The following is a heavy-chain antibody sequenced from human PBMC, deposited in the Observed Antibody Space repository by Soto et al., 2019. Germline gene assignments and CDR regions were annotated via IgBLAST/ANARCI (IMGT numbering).Heavy chain of an antibody. D-gene: IGHD3-3*01. J-gene: IGHJ6*03. CDR2: IWYDGSNK. CDR1: GFTFSSYG. Sequence: PGGSLRLSCAASGFTFSSYGMHWVRQAPGKGLEWVAVIWYDGSNKYYADSVKGRFTISRDNSKNTLYLQMNSLRAEDTAVYYCARASPLDDFWSGYRKKPHDYYYYYMDVWGKGTTVTVSS. V-gene: IGHV3-33*01. CDR3: ARASPLDDFWSGYRKKPHDYYYYYMDV.